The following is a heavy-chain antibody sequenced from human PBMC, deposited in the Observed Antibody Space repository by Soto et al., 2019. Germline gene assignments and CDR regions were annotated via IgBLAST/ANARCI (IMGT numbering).Heavy chain of an antibody. D-gene: IGHD2-21*02. CDR1: GFTFSSYG. CDR2: IWYDGSNK. J-gene: IGHJ4*02. V-gene: IGHV3-33*08. Sequence: GGSLRLSCAASGFTFSSYGMHWVRQAPGKGLEWVAVIWYDGSNKYYADSVKGRFTISRDNSKNTLYLQMNSLRAEDTCVYYCARDRSVTGEQFDYWGQGTLVTVSS. CDR3: ARDRSVTGEQFDY.